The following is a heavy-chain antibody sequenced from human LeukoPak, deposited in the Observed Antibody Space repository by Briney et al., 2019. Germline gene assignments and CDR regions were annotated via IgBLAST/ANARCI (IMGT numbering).Heavy chain of an antibody. CDR3: ARPSGDILTGYYGL. V-gene: IGHV4-34*01. D-gene: IGHD3-9*01. CDR1: GGSFSGYY. Sequence: SETLPLTCAVYGGSFSGYYWSWIRQPPGKGLEWIGEINHSGSTNYNPSLKSRVTISVDTSKNQFSLKLRSATAADTAVYYCARPSGDILTGYYGLWGQGTLVTVSS. J-gene: IGHJ4*02. CDR2: INHSGST.